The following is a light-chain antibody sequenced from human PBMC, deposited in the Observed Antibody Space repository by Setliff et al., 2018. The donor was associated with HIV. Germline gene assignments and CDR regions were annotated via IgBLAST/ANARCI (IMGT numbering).Light chain of an antibody. CDR2: DVI. CDR1: SSDIGTYDR. Sequence: QSVLTQPASVSGTPGQSITISCTGSSSDIGTYDRVSWYQQRPDGGPRLIIYDVIHRPSGVPHRFSGSKSGNTAPLTISGLQTEDEADYYCMSYLSTNSYVFGTGTKVTVL. J-gene: IGLJ1*01. V-gene: IGLV2-14*03. CDR3: MSYLSTNSYV.